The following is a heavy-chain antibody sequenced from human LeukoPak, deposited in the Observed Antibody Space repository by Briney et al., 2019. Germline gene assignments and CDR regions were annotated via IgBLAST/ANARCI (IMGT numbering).Heavy chain of an antibody. Sequence: GASVKVSCKASGYTFTSYGINWVRQAPGQGLEWMGFINPSGGSTSYAQKFLDRVTMTRDISTSTVYMELSSLRSEDTAVYYCARNVGSGFDYWGHGSLVTVSS. CDR2: INPSGGST. J-gene: IGHJ4*01. V-gene: IGHV1-46*01. CDR3: ARNVGSGFDY. D-gene: IGHD2-15*01. CDR1: GYTFTSYG.